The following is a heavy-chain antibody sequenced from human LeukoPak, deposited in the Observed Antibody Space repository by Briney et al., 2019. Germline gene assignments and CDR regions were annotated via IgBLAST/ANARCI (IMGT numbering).Heavy chain of an antibody. CDR1: GGSFSGYY. CDR2: INHSGST. Sequence: SETLSLTCAVYGGSFSGYYWSWIRQPPGKGLEWIGEINHSGSTNYNPSLKSRVTISVDTSKNQFSLKLSSVTAADTAVYYCARANPNYMVRGVIIHSYYYYMDVWGKGTTVTVSS. CDR3: ARANPNYMVRGVIIHSYYYYMDV. V-gene: IGHV4-34*01. D-gene: IGHD3-10*01. J-gene: IGHJ6*03.